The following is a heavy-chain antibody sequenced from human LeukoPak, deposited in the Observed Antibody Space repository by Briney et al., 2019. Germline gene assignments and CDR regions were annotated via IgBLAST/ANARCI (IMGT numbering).Heavy chain of an antibody. D-gene: IGHD3-22*01. CDR2: ISYDGSNK. Sequence: PGGSLRLSCAASGFTFSSYGMHWVRQAPGKGLEWVAVISYDGSNKYYADSVKGRFSISRDNSKNTLYLQMNSLRTEDTAVNYCVKAVYDSSGHYPLGLDYWGQGTPVTVSS. V-gene: IGHV3-30*18. CDR3: VKAVYDSSGHYPLGLDY. CDR1: GFTFSSYG. J-gene: IGHJ4*02.